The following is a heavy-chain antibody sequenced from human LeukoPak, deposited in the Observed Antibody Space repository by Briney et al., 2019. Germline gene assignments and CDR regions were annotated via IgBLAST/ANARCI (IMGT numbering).Heavy chain of an antibody. CDR3: ATYYYDSSGYYYFDY. V-gene: IGHV4-31*03. CDR1: GGSISSGGYY. Sequence: SETLSLTCTVSGGSISSGGYYWSWIRQHPGKGLEWIGYSRNSGSTYYNPSLKSRATISIDTSKNQFSLKLSSVTAADTAVYYCATYYYDSSGYYYFDYWGQGTLVTVSS. D-gene: IGHD3-22*01. CDR2: SRNSGST. J-gene: IGHJ4*02.